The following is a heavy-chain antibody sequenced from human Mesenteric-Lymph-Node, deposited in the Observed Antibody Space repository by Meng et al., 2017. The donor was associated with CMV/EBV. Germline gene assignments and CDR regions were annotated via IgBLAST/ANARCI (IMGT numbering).Heavy chain of an antibody. CDR2: ISYDGSNE. J-gene: IGHJ4*02. Sequence: GESLKISCAASGFTFSSYAMHWVRQAPGKGLEWVTVISYDGSNEYYADSVKGRFTISRDNSKSTLYLQMNSLGAEDTAMYYCARDQSPRGYSGNEMGYWGQGTPVTVSS. V-gene: IGHV3-30-3*01. D-gene: IGHD5-12*01. CDR1: GFTFSSYA. CDR3: ARDQSPRGYSGNEMGY.